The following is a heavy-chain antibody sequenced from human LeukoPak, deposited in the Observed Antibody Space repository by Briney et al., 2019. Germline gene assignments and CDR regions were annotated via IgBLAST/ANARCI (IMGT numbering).Heavy chain of an antibody. V-gene: IGHV4-59*01. CDR3: ARAGEVRGVMSVSPGFDP. Sequence: SETLSLTCTVSGGSIISYYWSWIRQPPGKGLEWIGYIYYSGSTNYNPSLKSRVTISVDTSKNQFSLKLSSVTAADTAVYYCARAGEVRGVMSVSPGFDPWGQGTLVTVSS. D-gene: IGHD3-10*01. CDR2: IYYSGST. CDR1: GGSIISYY. J-gene: IGHJ5*02.